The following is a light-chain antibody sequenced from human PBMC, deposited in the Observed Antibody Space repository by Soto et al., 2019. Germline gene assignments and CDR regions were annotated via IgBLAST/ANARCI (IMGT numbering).Light chain of an antibody. CDR1: QSIGSSS. J-gene: IGKJ1*01. V-gene: IGKV3D-20*01. Sequence: EVVLTQSPATLSLSPGERATLSCGASQSIGSSSLARYQQKPGLAPRLLIYDASSRATGIPGRFSGSGSGTDLSLTIRRLEHEDFGMYYCQQQGSAPWTYGKGTKVEI. CDR2: DAS. CDR3: QQQGSAPWT.